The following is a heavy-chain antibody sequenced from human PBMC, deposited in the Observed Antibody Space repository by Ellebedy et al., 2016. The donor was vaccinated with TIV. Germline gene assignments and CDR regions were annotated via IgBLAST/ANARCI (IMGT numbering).Heavy chain of an antibody. D-gene: IGHD1-1*01. CDR3: ARAPFYRTNDLDY. V-gene: IGHV1-8*01. J-gene: IGHJ4*02. CDR1: GYTFTSYD. CDR2: MNPNSGNT. Sequence: ASVKVSCXASGYTFTSYDINRVRQATGQGLEWMGWMNPNSGNTGYAQKFQGRVTMTRNTSISTAYMELSSLRSEDTAVYYCARAPFYRTNDLDYWGQGTLVTVSS.